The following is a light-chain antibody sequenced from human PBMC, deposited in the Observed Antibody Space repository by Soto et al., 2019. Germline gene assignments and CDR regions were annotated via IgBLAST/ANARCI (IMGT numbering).Light chain of an antibody. J-gene: IGKJ1*01. CDR1: QSLLHSDGKTY. V-gene: IGKV2D-29*01. CDR3: MQSIQLWT. CDR2: EVF. Sequence: DIVMTQTPLSLSVTPGQPASISCKSSQSLLHSDGKTYLYWYLQKSGQPPQLLIYEVFNRFSGXPXXFSGSGSGTDFTLKISRVEAEDVGVYYCMQSIQLWTFGQGTKVEIK.